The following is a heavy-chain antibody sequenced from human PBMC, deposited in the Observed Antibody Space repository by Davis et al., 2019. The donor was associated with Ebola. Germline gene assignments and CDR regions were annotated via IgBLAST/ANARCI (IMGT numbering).Heavy chain of an antibody. CDR1: GGSISSSSYY. V-gene: IGHV4-39*07. Sequence: PSETLSLTCTVSGGSISSSSYYWSWIRQPPGMGLEWIGEISHSGSTNYNPSLKSRVTISVDTSKNQFSLKLSSVTAADTAVYYCARDGGYSSSSFDYWGQGTLVTVSS. CDR3: ARDGGYSSSSFDY. CDR2: ISHSGST. J-gene: IGHJ4*02. D-gene: IGHD6-6*01.